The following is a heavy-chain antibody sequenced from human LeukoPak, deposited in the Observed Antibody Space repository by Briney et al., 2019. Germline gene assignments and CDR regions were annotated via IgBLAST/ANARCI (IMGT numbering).Heavy chain of an antibody. CDR3: AKGPQAGRVRGVITPPFDY. V-gene: IGHV3-23*01. CDR1: GFTFSSYA. CDR2: ISGSGGST. J-gene: IGHJ4*02. Sequence: PGGSLRLSCAASGFTFSSYAMSWVRQAPGKGLEWVSAISGSGGSTYYADSVKGRFTISRDNSKNTLYLQMNSLRAEDTAVYYCAKGPQAGRVRGVITPPFDYWGQGTLVTVSS. D-gene: IGHD3-10*01.